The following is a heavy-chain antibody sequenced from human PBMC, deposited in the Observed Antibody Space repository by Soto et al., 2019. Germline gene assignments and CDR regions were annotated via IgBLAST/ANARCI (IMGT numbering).Heavy chain of an antibody. CDR2: IRSKAYGGTT. Sequence: GGSLRLSCTASGFTFGDYAMSWFRQAPGKGLEWVGFIRSKAYGGTTEYAASVKGRFTISKDDSKSIAYLQMNSLKTEDTAVYYCTRDRKMTTTKYYFDYWGQGTLVTVSS. CDR1: GFTFGDYA. V-gene: IGHV3-49*03. J-gene: IGHJ4*02. CDR3: TRDRKMTTTKYYFDY. D-gene: IGHD4-4*01.